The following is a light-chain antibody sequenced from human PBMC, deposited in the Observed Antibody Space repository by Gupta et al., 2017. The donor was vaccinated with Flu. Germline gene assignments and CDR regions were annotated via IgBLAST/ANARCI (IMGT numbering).Light chain of an antibody. J-gene: IGKJ4*01. V-gene: IGKV3-11*01. CDR3: QQHNDWLPFT. CDR2: DAS. CDR1: QSVNRN. Sequence: EIVLTQSPATLSLSPGERATLSCRASQSVNRNLAWYQHKPGQAPRLLICDASDRATGVPPRFSGSGCGTDFTLTISSREPEDFAVYYCQQHNDWLPFTFGRGTKVEIK.